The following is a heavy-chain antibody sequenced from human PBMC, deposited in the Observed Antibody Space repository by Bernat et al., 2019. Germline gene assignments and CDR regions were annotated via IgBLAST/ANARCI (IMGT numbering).Heavy chain of an antibody. Sequence: EVQLVESGGGLVQPGGSLRLSCAASGCTFSSYAMSWVRQAPGKGLEWVSAISGSGGSTYYADSVKGRFTISRDNSKNPLYLQMNSLRAEDTAVYYCAKGFLVRGVIIDYWGQGPLVTVSS. J-gene: IGHJ4*02. CDR1: GCTFSSYA. CDR2: ISGSGGST. V-gene: IGHV3-23*04. CDR3: AKGFLVRGVIIDY. D-gene: IGHD3-10*01.